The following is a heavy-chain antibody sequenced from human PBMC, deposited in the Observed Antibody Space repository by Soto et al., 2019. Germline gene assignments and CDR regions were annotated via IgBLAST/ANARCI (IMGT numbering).Heavy chain of an antibody. V-gene: IGHV1-18*01. J-gene: IGHJ4*02. CDR3: ARGWYGDY. CDR2: ISAHNGNT. Sequence: QVHLVQSGAEVKKPGASVKVSCKGSGYGFTTYGITWVRQAPGQGLEWMAWISAHNGNTNYAQKLQGRVTVPRDTSTSTAYMELRSLRSDDTAVYYCARGWYGDYWGQGALVTVSS. D-gene: IGHD2-15*01. CDR1: GYGFTTYG.